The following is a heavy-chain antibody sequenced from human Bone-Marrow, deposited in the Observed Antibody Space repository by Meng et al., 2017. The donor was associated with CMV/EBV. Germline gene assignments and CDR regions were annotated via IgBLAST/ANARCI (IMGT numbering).Heavy chain of an antibody. CDR2: IRSKANSYAT. J-gene: IGHJ4*02. V-gene: IGHV3-73*01. Sequence: GESLKISCAASGFTFSSYGMHWVRQAPGKGLEWVGRIRSKANSYATAYAASVKGRFTISRDDSKNTAYLQMNSLKTEDTAVYYCTTYTVTTLDYWGQGTLVTVSS. CDR1: GFTFSSYG. CDR3: TTYTVTTLDY. D-gene: IGHD4-17*01.